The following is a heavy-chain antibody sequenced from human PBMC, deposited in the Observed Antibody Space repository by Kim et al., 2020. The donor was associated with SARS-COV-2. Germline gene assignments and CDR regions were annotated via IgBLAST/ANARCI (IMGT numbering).Heavy chain of an antibody. Sequence: YSARSVKGRINISRDNAKNTLYMQMNSLTAEDTAVYYCAKGSGSYYYDYWGQGTLVTVSS. CDR3: AKGSGSYYYDY. V-gene: IGHV3-23*01. J-gene: IGHJ4*02. D-gene: IGHD1-26*01.